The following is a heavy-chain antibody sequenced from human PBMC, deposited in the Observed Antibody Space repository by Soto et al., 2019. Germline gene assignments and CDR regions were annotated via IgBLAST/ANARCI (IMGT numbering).Heavy chain of an antibody. Sequence: VKVSCKASGYTFTSYDINWVRQATGQGLEWMGWMNPNSGNTGYAQKFQGRVTMTRNTSISTAYMELSSLRSEDTAVYYCARGYDFWSGYYYYYYYYMDVWGKGTTVTVSS. CDR2: MNPNSGNT. CDR3: ARGYDFWSGYYYYYYYYMDV. J-gene: IGHJ6*03. CDR1: GYTFTSYD. V-gene: IGHV1-8*01. D-gene: IGHD3-3*01.